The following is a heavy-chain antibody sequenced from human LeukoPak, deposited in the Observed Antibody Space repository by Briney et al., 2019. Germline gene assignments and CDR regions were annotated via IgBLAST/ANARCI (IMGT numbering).Heavy chain of an antibody. Sequence: GGSLRLSCAASGFTFSSYSMNWVRQAPGKGLEWVSYISSSSSTVYYADSVKGRFTISRDNAKNSLYLQMNSLRAEDTAVYYCARDGGYYDFWSGYLADYYYYYYMDVWGKGTTVTVSS. CDR2: ISSSSSTV. V-gene: IGHV3-48*01. CDR3: ARDGGYYDFWSGYLADYYYYYYMDV. J-gene: IGHJ6*03. D-gene: IGHD3-3*01. CDR1: GFTFSSYS.